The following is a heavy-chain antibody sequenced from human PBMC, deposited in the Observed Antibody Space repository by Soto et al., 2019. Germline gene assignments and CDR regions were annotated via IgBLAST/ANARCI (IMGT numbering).Heavy chain of an antibody. J-gene: IGHJ5*02. CDR3: AKDITVVTPEWFDP. V-gene: IGHV3-23*01. D-gene: IGHD2-21*02. Sequence: EVQLLESGGGLEQPGGSLRLSCAAPGFTFSSYAISWVRQPPGKGLEWVSAISGSGGSTYYADSVKGRFTISRDNSKNTLYLQMNSLRAEDTAVYYCAKDITVVTPEWFDPWGQGTLVTVSS. CDR1: GFTFSSYA. CDR2: ISGSGGST.